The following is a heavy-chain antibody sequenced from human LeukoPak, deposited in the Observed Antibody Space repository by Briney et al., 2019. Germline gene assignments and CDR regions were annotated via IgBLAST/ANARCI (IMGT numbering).Heavy chain of an antibody. CDR3: ARAGYYYGSGSYYNFDY. Sequence: PGGSLRLSCAASGFTFSDYYMSWIRQAPGKGLEWVSYISSSSSYIYYADSVKGRFTISRDNAKNSLYLQMNSLRAEDTAVYYCARAGYYYGSGSYYNFDYWGQGTLVTVSS. CDR2: ISSSSSYI. V-gene: IGHV3-11*06. J-gene: IGHJ4*02. CDR1: GFTFSDYY. D-gene: IGHD3-10*01.